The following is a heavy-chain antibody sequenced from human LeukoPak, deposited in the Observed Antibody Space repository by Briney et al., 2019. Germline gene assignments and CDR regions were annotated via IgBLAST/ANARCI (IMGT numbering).Heavy chain of an antibody. J-gene: IGHJ6*03. CDR2: INTNTGNP. CDR3: ARDLRLGELSLWTYYYYYMDV. CDR1: GYTFTSYG. D-gene: IGHD3-16*02. Sequence: ASVKVSCKASGYTFTSYGIHWVRQAPGQGLEWMGWINTNTGNPTYAQGFTGRFVFSLDTSVSTAYLQISSLKAEDTAVYYCARDLRLGELSLWTYYYYYMDVWGKGTTVTVSS. V-gene: IGHV7-4-1*02.